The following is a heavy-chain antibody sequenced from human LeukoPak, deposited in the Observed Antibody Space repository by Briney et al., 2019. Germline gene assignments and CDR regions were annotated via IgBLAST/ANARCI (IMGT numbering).Heavy chain of an antibody. Sequence: SETLSLTCTVSNGSISRYYWSWIRQPPGRGLDWIGYIYYTGSTYYNPSLKSRVTISVDTSKNQFSLKLNSVTAADTAVYYCARVGAITMIVVVTYDAFDIWGQGTMVTVSS. CDR2: IYYTGST. CDR3: ARVGAITMIVVVTYDAFDI. V-gene: IGHV4-59*01. D-gene: IGHD3-22*01. J-gene: IGHJ3*02. CDR1: NGSISRYY.